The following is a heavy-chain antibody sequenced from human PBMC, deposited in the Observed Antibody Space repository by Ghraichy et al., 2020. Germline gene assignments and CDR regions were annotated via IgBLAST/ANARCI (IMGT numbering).Heavy chain of an antibody. CDR1: GGSISSSNW. D-gene: IGHD3-10*01. V-gene: IGHV4-4*02. CDR2: IYHSGST. J-gene: IGHJ2*01. Sequence: SQTLSLTCAVSGGSISSSNWWRWVRQPPGKGLEWIGEIYHSGSTNYNPSLKSRVTISVDKSKNQFSLKLNSVTAADTAVYYCASHGLTGSGNWYFDLWGRGTLVTVSS. CDR3: ASHGLTGSGNWYFDL.